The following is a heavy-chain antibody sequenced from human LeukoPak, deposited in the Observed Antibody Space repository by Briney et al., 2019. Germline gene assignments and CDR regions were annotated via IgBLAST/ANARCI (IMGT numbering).Heavy chain of an antibody. D-gene: IGHD4-17*01. J-gene: IGHJ4*02. Sequence: PSETLSLTCTVSGGSISSGTYHWSWIRQYAGKGLEWIGHISHGGTTYYNPSLRSQVTISVDTSKNQFPLKLSSVTAADTAVYYCARLDDYGDYDYWGQGTLVTVSS. CDR3: ARLDDYGDYDY. CDR2: ISHGGTT. CDR1: GGSISSGTYH. V-gene: IGHV4-30-4*08.